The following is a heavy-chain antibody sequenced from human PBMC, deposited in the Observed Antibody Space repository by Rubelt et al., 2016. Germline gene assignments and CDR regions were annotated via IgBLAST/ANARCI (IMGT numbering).Heavy chain of an antibody. CDR1: GGSISSYY. V-gene: IGHV4-59*08. D-gene: IGHD6-13*01. CDR3: ARRQAGYSSSLEENDAFDI. Sequence: QVQLQESGPGLVKPSETLSLTCTVSGGSISSYYWSWIRQPPGKGLEWIGYIYYSGSTNYNPSLKSRVTISVDTSKNQFSLKLSSVTAADTAVYYCARRQAGYSSSLEENDAFDIWGQGTMVTVSS. CDR2: IYYSGST. J-gene: IGHJ3*02.